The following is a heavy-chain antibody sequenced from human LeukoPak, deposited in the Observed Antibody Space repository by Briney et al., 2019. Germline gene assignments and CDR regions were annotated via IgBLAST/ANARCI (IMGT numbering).Heavy chain of an antibody. Sequence: PGGSLRLSCAASGFTFSSYWMSWVRQAPGKGLGWVANIKRDGSEKYYVDSVRGRFLISRDNVKNSLYLQMNSLRADDTAVYYCARDGVLKWFGGEDWGQGTLVTVSS. CDR2: IKRDGSEK. CDR1: GFTFSSYW. J-gene: IGHJ4*02. CDR3: ARDGVLKWFGGED. D-gene: IGHD3-10*01. V-gene: IGHV3-7*04.